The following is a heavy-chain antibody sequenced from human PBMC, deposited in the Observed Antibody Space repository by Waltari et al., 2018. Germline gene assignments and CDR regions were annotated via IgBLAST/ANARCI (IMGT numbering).Heavy chain of an antibody. CDR3: ARDGGSQDDAFDI. CDR1: GFTFSSYA. CDR2: ISYDGSNK. V-gene: IGHV3-30-3*01. D-gene: IGHD3-16*01. J-gene: IGHJ3*02. Sequence: QVQLVESGGGVVQPGRYLRLACAASGFTFSSYAMHVVRQAPGKGLEWVAVISYDGSNKYYADSVKGRFTISRDNSKNTLYLQMNSLRAEDTAVYYCARDGGSQDDAFDIWGQGTMVTVSS.